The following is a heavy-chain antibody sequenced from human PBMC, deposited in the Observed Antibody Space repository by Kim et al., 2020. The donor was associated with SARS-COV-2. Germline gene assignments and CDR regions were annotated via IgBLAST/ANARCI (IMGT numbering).Heavy chain of an antibody. Sequence: SETLSLTCTVSGGSISSSSYYWGWIRQPPGKGLEWIGSIYYSGSTYYNPSLKSRVTISVDTSKNQFSLKLSSVTAADTAVYYCARTGGPVDPLKFDYWGQGTLVTVSS. CDR3: ARTGGPVDPLKFDY. V-gene: IGHV4-39*01. CDR1: GGSISSSSYY. CDR2: IYYSGST. J-gene: IGHJ4*02. D-gene: IGHD3-16*01.